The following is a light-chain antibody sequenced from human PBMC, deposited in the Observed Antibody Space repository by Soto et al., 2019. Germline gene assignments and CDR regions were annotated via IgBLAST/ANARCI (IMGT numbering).Light chain of an antibody. Sequence: QSVLTQPPSASGTPGQRVTISCSGSRSNIESNYVYWYQQLPGTAPKLLIYRNNQRPSGVPDRFSGSKSGTSASLAISGLRSEDEADYYCAAWDDSLSGYVFGTGTKVTVL. CDR1: RSNIESNY. CDR2: RNN. J-gene: IGLJ1*01. V-gene: IGLV1-47*01. CDR3: AAWDDSLSGYV.